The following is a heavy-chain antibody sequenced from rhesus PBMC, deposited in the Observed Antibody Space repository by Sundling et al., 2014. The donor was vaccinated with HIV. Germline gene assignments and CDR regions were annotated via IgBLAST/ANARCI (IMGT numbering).Heavy chain of an antibody. Sequence: QVQLQESGPGLVKPSETLSLTCAVSGGSISDYFRWTWIRQTPGKGLEWIGYIYGSSTSTNNNPSLKSRVTISKDTSKNQFSLKLSSVTAADTAVYYCAMLLYDYWGQGVLVTVSS. CDR2: IYGSSTST. J-gene: IGHJ4*01. V-gene: IGHV4S10*01. CDR1: GGSISDYFR. D-gene: IGHD3-16*01. CDR3: AMLLYDY.